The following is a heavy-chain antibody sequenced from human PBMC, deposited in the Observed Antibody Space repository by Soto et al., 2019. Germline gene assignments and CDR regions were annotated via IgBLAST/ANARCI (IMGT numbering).Heavy chain of an antibody. D-gene: IGHD5-18*01. CDR1: TFTFKTYG. J-gene: IGHJ4*02. CDR3: ARDWDTYGYGGFAY. V-gene: IGHV3-30*03. Sequence: GGSLRLSCVASTFTFKTYGIHWVRQAPGKGLEWVAAISYDGNDKYYADSVKGRFTISRDNSKNSLYLQMNSLTAEDTAVYYCARDWDTYGYGGFAYWGQGTLVTVSS. CDR2: ISYDGNDK.